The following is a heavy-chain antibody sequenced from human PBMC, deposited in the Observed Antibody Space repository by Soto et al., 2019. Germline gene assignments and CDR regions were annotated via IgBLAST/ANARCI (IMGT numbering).Heavy chain of an antibody. CDR1: GFTFSSYG. Sequence: GGSLRLSCAASGFTFSSYGMHWVRQAPGKGLEWVAVISYDGSNKYYADSVKGRFTISRDNSKNTLYLQMNSLRAEDTAVYYCAKEPRKLLWFGEYYFDYWGQGTLVTVSS. CDR3: AKEPRKLLWFGEYYFDY. V-gene: IGHV3-30*18. J-gene: IGHJ4*02. CDR2: ISYDGSNK. D-gene: IGHD3-10*01.